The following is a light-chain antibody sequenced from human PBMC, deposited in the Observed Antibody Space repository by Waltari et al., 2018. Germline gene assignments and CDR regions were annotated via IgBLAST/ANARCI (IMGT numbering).Light chain of an antibody. V-gene: IGLV4-69*01. Sequence: QLVLTQSPSASASLGASVKLTCTLSSGHSTNVIAWLQKRPEKGPRYLMKVNSDGSHNKGDGIPDRFAGSSSGAERDPTIASLQSEDEADYYCQTGGHGTWVFGGGTKLTVL. J-gene: IGLJ3*02. CDR2: VNSDGSH. CDR3: QTGGHGTWV. CDR1: SGHSTNV.